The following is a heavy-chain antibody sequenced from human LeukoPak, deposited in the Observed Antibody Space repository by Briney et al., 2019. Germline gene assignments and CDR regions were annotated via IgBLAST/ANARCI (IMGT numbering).Heavy chain of an antibody. CDR2: IYSSGST. Sequence: SETLSLTCTVSGGSISSSSYYWGWIRQPPGKGLEWIGSIYSSGSTYYNPSLKSRVTISVDTSKNQFSLKLSSVTAADTAVYYCASFILHPVNYYYMDVWGKGTTVTVSS. CDR1: GGSISSSSYY. V-gene: IGHV4-39*01. D-gene: IGHD3-16*02. J-gene: IGHJ6*03. CDR3: ASFILHPVNYYYMDV.